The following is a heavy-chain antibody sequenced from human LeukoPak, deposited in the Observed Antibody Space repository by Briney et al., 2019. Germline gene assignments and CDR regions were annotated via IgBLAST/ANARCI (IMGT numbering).Heavy chain of an antibody. J-gene: IGHJ4*02. D-gene: IGHD1-7*01. CDR3: ARGYRINWNYYFDY. Sequence: ASVTVSCKASGYIFNTYGISWVRQAPGKGLEWMAWISAYSGNTNYAQKLQDRVTMTTDTSTSTAYMELRSLRSDDTAVYYCARGYRINWNYYFDYWGQGTLVTVSS. V-gene: IGHV1-18*01. CDR2: ISAYSGNT. CDR1: GYIFNTYG.